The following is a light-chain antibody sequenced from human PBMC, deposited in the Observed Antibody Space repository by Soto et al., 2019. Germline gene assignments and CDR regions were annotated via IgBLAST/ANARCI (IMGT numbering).Light chain of an antibody. CDR3: GTWDSSLSAGV. V-gene: IGLV1-51*01. J-gene: IGLJ2*01. CDR1: SSNVGDNY. CDR2: DNN. Sequence: QSVLTQPPSVSAAPGQKVTISCSGSSSNVGDNYVSCYQQLPGTAPKLLIYDNNKRPSEIPDRNSGSKSGTSATLAITGLQPEDEDDYYCGTWDSSLSAGVFGGGTKVTVL.